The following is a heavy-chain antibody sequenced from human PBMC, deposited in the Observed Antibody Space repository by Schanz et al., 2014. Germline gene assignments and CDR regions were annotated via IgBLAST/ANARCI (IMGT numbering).Heavy chain of an antibody. D-gene: IGHD3-22*01. CDR1: GGSIRNYY. J-gene: IGHJ6*02. CDR3: ARLNYDSSGYPYYYGMDV. CDR2: IHYSGST. V-gene: IGHV4-59*08. Sequence: QVQLQESGPGLVKPSETLSLTCSVSGGSIRNYYWNWIRQPPGKGVEWIGYIHYSGSTNYNPSLESRVPWSVDPSKNQFARKLSSVTAADTAVYYCARLNYDSSGYPYYYGMDVWGQGTTVTVSS.